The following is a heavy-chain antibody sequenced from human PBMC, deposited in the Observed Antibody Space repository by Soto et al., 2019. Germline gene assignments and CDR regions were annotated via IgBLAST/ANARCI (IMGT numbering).Heavy chain of an antibody. V-gene: IGHV4-39*01. J-gene: IGHJ3*02. CDR1: GGSISSSSYY. CDR2: IYYSGST. CDR3: ARQGSRKSLI. Sequence: QLQLQESGPGLVKPSETLSLTCTVSGGSISSSSYYWGWIRQPPGKGLEWLGSIYYSGSTYYNPSLKSRVTISVDTSKNQFPLKLRSVTAADTAVYYCARQGSRKSLIWGQGTMVTVSS. D-gene: IGHD6-13*01.